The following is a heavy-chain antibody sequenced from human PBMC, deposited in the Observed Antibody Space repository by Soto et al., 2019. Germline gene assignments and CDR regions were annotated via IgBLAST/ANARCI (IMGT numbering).Heavy chain of an antibody. D-gene: IGHD3-22*01. CDR2: IYHSGST. CDR1: GASIDSTSW. J-gene: IGHJ6*02. V-gene: IGHV4-4*02. CDR3: ASHYYDDSTDYYYGMDV. Sequence: SETLSLTCAVSGASIDSTSWWTWVRQPPGKGLEWIGEIYHSGSTNHNPSFKSRVTISVAKSKTQFSLKLTSVTAADTAVYYCASHYYDDSTDYYYGMDVWGQGTTVTVS.